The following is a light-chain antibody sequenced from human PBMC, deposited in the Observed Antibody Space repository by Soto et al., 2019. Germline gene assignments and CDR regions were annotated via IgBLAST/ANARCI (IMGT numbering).Light chain of an antibody. J-gene: IGKJ1*01. CDR2: GAS. V-gene: IGKV3-20*01. CDR1: QSVSSNY. CDR3: QQYGSSPRK. Sequence: EIVLTQSPGTLSLSPGERATLSCRASQSVSSNYLAWYQQKPGQAPRLLIYGASSRATGIPDRFSGSGSGTYFTLSISRLESEDFAVYYCQQYGSSPRKFGQGTKV.